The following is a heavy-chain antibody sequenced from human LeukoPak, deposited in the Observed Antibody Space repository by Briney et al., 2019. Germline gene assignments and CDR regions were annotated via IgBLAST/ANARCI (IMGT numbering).Heavy chain of an antibody. J-gene: IGHJ4*02. Sequence: GGSLRLSCAAFGFTFSSYAMHWVRQAPGKGLEWVAVISYDGSNKYYADSVKGRFTISRDNSKNTLYLQMNSLRAEDTAVYYCARHSSGWYYFDYWGQGTLVTVSS. CDR2: ISYDGSNK. CDR3: ARHSSGWYYFDY. V-gene: IGHV3-30-3*01. D-gene: IGHD6-19*01. CDR1: GFTFSSYA.